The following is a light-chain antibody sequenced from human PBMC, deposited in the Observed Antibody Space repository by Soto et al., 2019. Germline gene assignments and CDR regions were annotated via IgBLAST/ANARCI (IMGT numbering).Light chain of an antibody. J-gene: IGKJ5*01. CDR1: QSINTY. CDR2: AAS. Sequence: DIQMTHSPSSLSASLGDRFTLTCRANQSINTYLNWYQQRSGSAPRLLIFAASSLQTGVPARFSGSGSGTDFTLTISNLQPEDFATYYCQQSYNTLPITFGQGTRLEIK. V-gene: IGKV1-39*01. CDR3: QQSYNTLPIT.